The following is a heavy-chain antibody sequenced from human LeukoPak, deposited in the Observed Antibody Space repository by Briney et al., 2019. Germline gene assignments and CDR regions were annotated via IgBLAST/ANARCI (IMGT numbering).Heavy chain of an antibody. CDR2: IWYDGSNK. Sequence: GGSLRLSCAASGFTFSSYGMHWVRRAPGKGLEWVAVIWYDGSNKYYADSVKGRFTISRDNSKNTLYLQMNSLRAEDTAVYYSARGGGGPGLYWGQGTLVTVSS. V-gene: IGHV3-33*01. CDR3: ARGGGGPGLY. J-gene: IGHJ4*02. D-gene: IGHD2-15*01. CDR1: GFTFSSYG.